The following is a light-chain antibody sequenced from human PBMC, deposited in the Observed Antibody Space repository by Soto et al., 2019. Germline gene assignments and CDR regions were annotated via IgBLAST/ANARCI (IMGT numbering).Light chain of an antibody. CDR1: SSNIGAGYD. J-gene: IGLJ1*01. CDR2: GNK. Sequence: QSVLTQPPSVSGAPGQKVTISCTGSSSNIGAGYDVHWYQQRPGTAPKLLIYGNKNRPSGVPDRFSGSKSSTSASLAITGLQAEDEADYYCQSYDSSLSVSYVFGTGTKVTAL. V-gene: IGLV1-40*01. CDR3: QSYDSSLSVSYV.